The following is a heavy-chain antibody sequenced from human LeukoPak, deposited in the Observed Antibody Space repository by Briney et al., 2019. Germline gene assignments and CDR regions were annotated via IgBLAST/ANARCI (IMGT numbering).Heavy chain of an antibody. D-gene: IGHD3-10*01. V-gene: IGHV3-21*01. CDR1: GFTFSSYS. Sequence: GGSLRLSCAASGFTFSSYSMNWVRQAPGKGLEWVSSITQSSDYIYYADSVKGRFTISRDNAKNSLYLQMNSLRAEDTAMYYCARDLNFYGSGRGVDYWSQGTLVTVSS. CDR3: ARDLNFYGSGRGVDY. J-gene: IGHJ4*02. CDR2: ITQSSDYI.